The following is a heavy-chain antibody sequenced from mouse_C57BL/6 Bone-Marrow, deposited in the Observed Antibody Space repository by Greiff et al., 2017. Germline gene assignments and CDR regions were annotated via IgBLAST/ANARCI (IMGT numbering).Heavy chain of an antibody. CDR1: GYTFTDYY. D-gene: IGHD2-13*01. CDR2: IFPGSGST. V-gene: IGHV1-75*01. J-gene: IGHJ3*01. CDR3: AREAYDSWFAY. Sequence: QVQLMESGPELVKPGASVKISCKASGYTFTDYYINWVKQRPGQGLEWIGWIFPGSGSTYYNEKFKGKATLTVDKSSSTAYMLLSSLASDASAFYFCAREAYDSWFAYWGQGTLVTVSA.